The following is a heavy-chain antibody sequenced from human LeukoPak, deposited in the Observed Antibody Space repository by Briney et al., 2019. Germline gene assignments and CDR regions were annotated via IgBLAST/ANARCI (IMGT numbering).Heavy chain of an antibody. V-gene: IGHV4-59*08. CDR3: ARLPDSGGYDDAFDI. CDR2: TYYSGST. D-gene: IGHD5-12*01. Sequence: SETLSLTCTVSGGSINNYYWSWIRQPPGKGLEWIGYTYYSGSTSYNPSLKSRVTISVDTSKNQFSLRLRSVTAADTAVYFCARLPDSGGYDDAFDIWGQGTMVTVSS. J-gene: IGHJ3*02. CDR1: GGSINNYY.